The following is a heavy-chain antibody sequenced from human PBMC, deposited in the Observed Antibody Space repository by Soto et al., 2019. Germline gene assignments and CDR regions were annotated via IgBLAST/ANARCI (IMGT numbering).Heavy chain of an antibody. CDR3: AKEPYSDFWSAYYYFES. CDR1: GFTFGSHA. D-gene: IGHD3-3*01. J-gene: IGHJ4*02. Sequence: EVQLLESGGGLVQPGGSLRLSCAASGFTFGSHAMIWVRQAPGKGLEWVSAIRGSGGSAYYADSVKGRFTISRDNSINTLYLQMNSPRAEDTALYYCAKEPYSDFWSAYYYFESWCQGTLVTVSS. CDR2: IRGSGGSA. V-gene: IGHV3-23*01.